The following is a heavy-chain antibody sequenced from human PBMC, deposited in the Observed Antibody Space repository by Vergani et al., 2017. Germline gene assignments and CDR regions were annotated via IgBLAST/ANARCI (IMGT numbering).Heavy chain of an antibody. Sequence: QVQLQQWGAGLLKPSETLSLTCPVYGGSFSGYYWSWIRQPPGKGLEWIGEINHSGSTNYNPSLKSRVTISVDTSKNQFSLKLSSVTAADTAVYYWARGRRVRLVGRYFDLWGRGTLVTVSS. CDR2: INHSGST. V-gene: IGHV4-34*01. CDR3: ARGRRVRLVGRYFDL. CDR1: GGSFSGYY. J-gene: IGHJ2*01. D-gene: IGHD6-19*01.